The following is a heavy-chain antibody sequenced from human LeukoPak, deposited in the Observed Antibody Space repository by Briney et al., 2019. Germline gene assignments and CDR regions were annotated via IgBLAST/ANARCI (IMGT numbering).Heavy chain of an antibody. CDR1: GFTFSRYS. CDR2: ITSSSSYI. CDR3: ARVPNIVGGSGMDV. D-gene: IGHD2-15*01. V-gene: IGHV3-21*01. J-gene: IGHJ6*04. Sequence: PGGSLRLSCAASGFTFSRYSMNWVRQAPGKGLEWVSSITSSSSYIYYADSVKGRFTISRDNAKNSLYLQMNSQRAEDTAVYYCARVPNIVGGSGMDVWGKGTTVTVSS.